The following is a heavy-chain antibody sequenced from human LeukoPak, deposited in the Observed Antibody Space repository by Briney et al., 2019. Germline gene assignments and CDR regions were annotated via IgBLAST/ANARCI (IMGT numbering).Heavy chain of an antibody. J-gene: IGHJ6*02. CDR2: INPNSGGT. Sequence: ASVKVSCKASGYAFTRYYMHWVRQAPGQGPEWMGWINPNSGGTNYAQKFQGMVTMARDTSISTAYMELSRLRSDDTAVYYCARDHVLWFGEFYGMDVWGQGTTVTVSS. D-gene: IGHD3-10*01. CDR3: ARDHVLWFGEFYGMDV. V-gene: IGHV1-2*02. CDR1: GYAFTRYY.